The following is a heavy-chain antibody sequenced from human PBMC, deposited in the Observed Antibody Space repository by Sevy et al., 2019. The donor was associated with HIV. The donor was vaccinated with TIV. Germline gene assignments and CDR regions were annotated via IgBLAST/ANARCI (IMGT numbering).Heavy chain of an antibody. V-gene: IGHV3-74*01. D-gene: IGHD4-17*01. J-gene: IGHJ5*02. CDR1: GFTFSSYW. CDR2: INSDGSST. CDR3: ARGKTTRGWFDP. Sequence: WGSLRLSCAASGFTFSSYWMHWVRQAPGKGLVWVSRINSDGSSTSYADSVKGRFTISRDNAKNTLYLQMNSLRAEDTAVYYCARGKTTRGWFDPWGQRTLVTVSS.